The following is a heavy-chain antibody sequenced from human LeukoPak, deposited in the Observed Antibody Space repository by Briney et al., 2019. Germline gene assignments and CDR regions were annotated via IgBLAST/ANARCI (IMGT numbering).Heavy chain of an antibody. Sequence: LPGGSLRLSCAASGFTVSRNYMSWVRQTSGKGLEWVGRIRTKSKTYATAYAASVTGRFTISRDDSKNSAFLEMNSLKIEDTAVYFCVRHESGSELGPWGQGILVIVSS. CDR3: VRHESGSELGP. CDR1: GFTVSRNY. CDR2: IRTKSKTYAT. V-gene: IGHV3-73*01. J-gene: IGHJ5*02. D-gene: IGHD5-12*01.